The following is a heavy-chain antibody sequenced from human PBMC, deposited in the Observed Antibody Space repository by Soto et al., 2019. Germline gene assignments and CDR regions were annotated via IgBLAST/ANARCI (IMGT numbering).Heavy chain of an antibody. Sequence: ASVKVSCKASGGTFSSYAISWVRQAPGQSLEWMGWINVGSGNTRYSQNFQGRVSITRDTSASTVYMELTGLKSEDTAMYYCARDTETLGPRANDALDIWGQGTMVTVSS. J-gene: IGHJ3*02. CDR1: GGTFSSYA. D-gene: IGHD3-3*02. V-gene: IGHV1-3*01. CDR2: INVGSGNT. CDR3: ARDTETLGPRANDALDI.